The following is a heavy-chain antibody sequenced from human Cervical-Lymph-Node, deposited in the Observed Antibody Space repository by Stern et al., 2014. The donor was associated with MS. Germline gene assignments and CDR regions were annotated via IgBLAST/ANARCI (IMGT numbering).Heavy chain of an antibody. Sequence: QLAQSGAEVKKPGSSVTVSCKASGGTFSSYAIDWVRQAPGQGLDWMGGIIPIFGTANYAQKFQGRVTISADESTSTAYMELSSLRSEDTAVYYCARLASNKTSGWYFDIWGQGTLVTVSS. V-gene: IGHV1-69*01. CDR2: IIPIFGTA. J-gene: IGHJ4*02. CDR3: ARLASNKTSGWYFDI. CDR1: GGTFSSYA. D-gene: IGHD6-19*01.